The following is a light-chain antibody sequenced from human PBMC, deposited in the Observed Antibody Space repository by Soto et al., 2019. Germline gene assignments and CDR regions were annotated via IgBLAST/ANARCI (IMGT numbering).Light chain of an antibody. Sequence: DIQMTQSPSSLSASVGDRVTITCRASQSISTYLNWYQQKVGKAPKLLIYDASSLQRGVPSRFSGSGSGTDFSLTVRSLQPEDFATYYCQQSFSTPRTFGQWTKLEIK. CDR2: DAS. CDR3: QQSFSTPRT. V-gene: IGKV1-39*01. CDR1: QSISTY. J-gene: IGKJ2*02.